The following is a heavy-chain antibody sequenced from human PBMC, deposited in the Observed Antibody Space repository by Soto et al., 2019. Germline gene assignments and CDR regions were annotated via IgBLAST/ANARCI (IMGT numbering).Heavy chain of an antibody. CDR2: ISWNSGTI. Sequence: GGSLRLSCAASGFSFDYYAMHWVRQAAGKGLELVSSISWNSGTIGYADSVKGRFSISRDNAKNSLYLQMNSLRTEDTAFYYCAKGRNAAVTGTTALGNCVDSWGQGALVTVSA. CDR3: AKGRNAAVTGTTALGNCVDS. J-gene: IGHJ5*01. D-gene: IGHD6-19*01. CDR1: GFSFDYYA. V-gene: IGHV3-9*01.